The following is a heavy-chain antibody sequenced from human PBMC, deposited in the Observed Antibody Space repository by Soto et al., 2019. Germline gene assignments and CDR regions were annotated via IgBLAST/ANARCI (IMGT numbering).Heavy chain of an antibody. D-gene: IGHD3-22*01. V-gene: IGHV1-18*01. J-gene: IGHJ4*02. CDR2: VGTANDNT. CDR1: GYTCTAYG. CDR3: SRKPHTDCSCYYSFAY. Sequence: QVQMVQSGPEVKMPGASVKVSCKTSGYTCTAYGLAWLRQAPGQRPEWMGWVGTANDNTNYAEKFQGRVTMTTDTSTAPTYMEAESLKSNGPALDYCSRKPHTDCSCYYSFAYWGQGTLVTVSS.